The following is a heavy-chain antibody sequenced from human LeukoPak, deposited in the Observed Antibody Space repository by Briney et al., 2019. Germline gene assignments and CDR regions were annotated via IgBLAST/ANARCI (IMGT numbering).Heavy chain of an antibody. J-gene: IGHJ4*02. V-gene: IGHV4-39*01. Sequence: SETLSLTCTVSGGSISRSSYYWGWIRQPPGKGLEWIGSVYYSGTTYYNPSLKSRVTISVDTSKNQFSLKLSSVTAADTAVYYCARQEYYYDSSGYFYQWGQGTLVTVSA. CDR3: ARQEYYYDSSGYFYQ. CDR1: GGSISRSSYY. CDR2: VYYSGTT. D-gene: IGHD3-22*01.